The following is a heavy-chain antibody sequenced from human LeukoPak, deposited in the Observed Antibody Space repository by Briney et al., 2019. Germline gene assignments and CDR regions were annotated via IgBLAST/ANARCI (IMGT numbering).Heavy chain of an antibody. J-gene: IGHJ4*02. CDR3: RYFLPHFDY. Sequence: PGGSLRLSCAASGFTFSSYWMHWVRQAPGKGLVWVSRLDTDGSTTAYADSVKGRFTISRDNAKNTLYLQMNSLRAEDTAVYYCRYFLPHFDYWGQGTLVTVSS. CDR2: LDTDGSTT. D-gene: IGHD2/OR15-2a*01. CDR1: GFTFSSYW. V-gene: IGHV3-74*01.